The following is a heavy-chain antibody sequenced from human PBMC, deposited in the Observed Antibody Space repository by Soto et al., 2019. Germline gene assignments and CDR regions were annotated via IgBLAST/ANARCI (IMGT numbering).Heavy chain of an antibody. CDR3: ARDLSMAGTDDFDI. Sequence: ASVKVSCKASGHTFNSYGFNWVRQAPGQGLEWMGWISAYNGNTKYAQKIQGRVTLTTDTSTNTAYMELRSLRSDDTAVYYCARDLSMAGTDDFDIWGQGTMVTVSS. J-gene: IGHJ3*02. CDR1: GHTFNSYG. D-gene: IGHD3-10*01. CDR2: ISAYNGNT. V-gene: IGHV1-18*01.